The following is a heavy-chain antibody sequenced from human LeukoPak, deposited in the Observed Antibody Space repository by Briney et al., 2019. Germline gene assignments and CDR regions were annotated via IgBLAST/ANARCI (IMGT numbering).Heavy chain of an antibody. CDR2: IIISSSYI. V-gene: IGHV3-21*01. CDR3: ARGLVGATTTGLDY. CDR1: GFTFSNYN. J-gene: IGHJ4*02. Sequence: GGSLRLSCAASGFTFSNYNMNWVRQAPGKGLEWVSSIIISSSYIYYADSMKGRFTISRDNAKNSLYLQMNSLRAEDTAVYYCARGLVGATTTGLDYWGQGTLVTVSS. D-gene: IGHD1-26*01.